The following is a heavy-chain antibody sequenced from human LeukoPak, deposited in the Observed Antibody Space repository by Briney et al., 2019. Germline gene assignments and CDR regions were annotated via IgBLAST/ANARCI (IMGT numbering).Heavy chain of an antibody. CDR3: ASAPVDDFWSGSYYYYYMDV. D-gene: IGHD3-3*01. V-gene: IGHV1-69*13. J-gene: IGHJ6*03. CDR1: GGTFSSYA. Sequence: GASVKVSCKASGGTFSSYAISWVRQAPGQGLEWMGGIIPIFGTANYAQKFQGRVTITADESTSTAYMELSSLRSEDTAVYYCASAPVDDFWSGSYYYYYMDVWGKGTTVTVSS. CDR2: IIPIFGTA.